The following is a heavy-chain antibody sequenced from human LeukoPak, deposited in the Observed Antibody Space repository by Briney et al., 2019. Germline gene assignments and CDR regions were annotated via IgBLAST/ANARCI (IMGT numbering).Heavy chain of an antibody. D-gene: IGHD3-22*01. J-gene: IGHJ3*02. CDR1: GFTVSSNY. CDR3: TRRYNYDSSGYYYVRDAFDI. CDR2: IYSGGNT. Sequence: GGSLRLSCAASGFTVSSNYMSWVRQAPGKGLEWVSVIYSGGNTYYADSVKGRFTISRDNSKNTLYLQMNSLRAEDTAVYYCTRRYNYDSSGYYYVRDAFDIWGQGTMVTVSS. V-gene: IGHV3-66*01.